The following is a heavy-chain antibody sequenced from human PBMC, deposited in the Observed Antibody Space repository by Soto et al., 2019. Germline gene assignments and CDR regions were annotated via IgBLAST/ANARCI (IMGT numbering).Heavy chain of an antibody. CDR3: ARDIRNYYGVDV. J-gene: IGHJ6*02. CDR2: IKGDGSST. CDR1: GFTFSTYW. V-gene: IGHV3-74*01. Sequence: EVQLVESGGGLVQPGGSLRLSCAASGFTFSTYWMHWVRQAPGTGLEWVSRIKGDGSSTSYADSVKGRFTISRDNAKNTLYLHINSLGAEDTAVYWCARDIRNYYGVDVWGQGTTVTVSS.